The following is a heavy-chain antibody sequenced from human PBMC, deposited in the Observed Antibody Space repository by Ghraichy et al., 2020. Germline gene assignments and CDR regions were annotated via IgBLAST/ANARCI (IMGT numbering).Heavy chain of an antibody. D-gene: IGHD3-10*01. CDR1: GVSVNRGSYY. J-gene: IGHJ4*02. V-gene: IGHV4-61*01. CDR2: IYYGASS. CDR3: ARTNYYGSGTYYTRIDY. Sequence: SETLSLTCTVSGVSVNRGSYYWSWIRQPPGKGLEWMGYIYYGASSNYNPSLKGRATISVDSPKNQFSLKLRSVTAAETAVYYCARTNYYGSGTYYTRIDYWAQGTLVTVSS.